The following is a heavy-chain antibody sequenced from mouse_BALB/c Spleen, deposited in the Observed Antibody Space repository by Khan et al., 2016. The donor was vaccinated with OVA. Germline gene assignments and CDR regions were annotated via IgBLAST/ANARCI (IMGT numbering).Heavy chain of an antibody. J-gene: IGHJ2*03. D-gene: IGHD3-1*01. CDR2: ISYDGSD. CDR3: ARGARATYYFDY. V-gene: IGHV3-6*02. Sequence: EVQLQESGPGLVKPSQSLSLTCSVTGYCITSGYYWNWIRQFPGNKLEWMGYISYDGSDNCNPSLKNRFSITRDTSKNQFFLKLKSVTTEDTATYYCARGARATYYFDYWGQGTSLTVSS. CDR1: GYCITSGYY.